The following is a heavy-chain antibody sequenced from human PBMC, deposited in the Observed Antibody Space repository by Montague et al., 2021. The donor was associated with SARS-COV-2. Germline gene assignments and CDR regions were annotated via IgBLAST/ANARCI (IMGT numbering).Heavy chain of an antibody. D-gene: IGHD3-3*01. CDR3: ATLASSITIFGVVQGYYFDD. J-gene: IGHJ4*02. CDR2: KYYSGST. V-gene: IGHV4-59*04. Sequence: SETLSLTCTVSGGSISSYYWSWIRQPPGKGLEWIGFKYYSGSTYYNPTLKSRVTISVDTSKNQFSLKLSSVTAADTAVYYCATLASSITIFGVVQGYYFDDWGQGTLVTVSS. CDR1: GGSISSYY.